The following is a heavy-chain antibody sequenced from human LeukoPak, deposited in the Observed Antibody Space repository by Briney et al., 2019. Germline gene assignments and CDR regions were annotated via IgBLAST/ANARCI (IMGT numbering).Heavy chain of an antibody. CDR2: ISGSGGST. J-gene: IGHJ5*02. V-gene: IGHV3-23*01. D-gene: IGHD2-2*01. Sequence: GGSLRLSCAASGFTFSSYAMSWVRQAPGKGLEWVSAISGSGGSTYYADSAKGRFTISRDNSKNTLYLQMNSLRAEDTAVYYCAKTLTGSSTSARFDPWGQGTLVTVSS. CDR3: AKTLTGSSTSARFDP. CDR1: GFTFSSYA.